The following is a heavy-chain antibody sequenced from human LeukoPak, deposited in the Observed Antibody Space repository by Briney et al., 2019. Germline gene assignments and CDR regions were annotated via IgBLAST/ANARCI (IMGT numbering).Heavy chain of an antibody. CDR2: ISAYNGNT. V-gene: IGHV1-18*01. D-gene: IGHD6-6*01. J-gene: IGHJ4*02. CDR3: ARAEYSSSQTGY. CDR1: GYTFTSYG. Sequence: ASVRVSCKASGYTFTSYGISWVRQAPGQGLEWMGWISAYNGNTNYAQKLQGRVTMTTDTSTSTAYMELRSLRSDDAAVYYCARAEYSSSQTGYWGQGTLVTVSS.